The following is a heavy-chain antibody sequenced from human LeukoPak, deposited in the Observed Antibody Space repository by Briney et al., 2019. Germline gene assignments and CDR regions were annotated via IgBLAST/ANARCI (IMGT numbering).Heavy chain of an antibody. D-gene: IGHD6-25*01. CDR2: INHSGST. Sequence: SETLSLTCAVYGGSFSGYYWSWIRQPPGKGLEWIGEINHSGSTNYNPSLKSRVTISVDTSENQFSLKLSSVTAADTAVYYCARSTSSGFTPPYYFDYWGQGTLVTVSS. CDR1: GGSFSGYY. V-gene: IGHV4-34*01. CDR3: ARSTSSGFTPPYYFDY. J-gene: IGHJ4*02.